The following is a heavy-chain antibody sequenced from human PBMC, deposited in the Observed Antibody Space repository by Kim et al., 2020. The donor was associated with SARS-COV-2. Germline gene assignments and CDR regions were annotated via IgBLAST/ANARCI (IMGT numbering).Heavy chain of an antibody. CDR2: IKQDGSEK. J-gene: IGHJ6*02. CDR3: ARDIFGHDYPPYYYYYGMDV. V-gene: IGHV3-7*01. Sequence: GGSLRLSCAASGFTFSSYWMSWVRQAPGKGLEWVANIKQDGSEKYYVDSVKGRFTISRDNAKNSLYLQMNSLRAEDTAVYYCARDIFGHDYPPYYYYYGMDVWGQGTTVTVSS. D-gene: IGHD5-12*01. CDR1: GFTFSSYW.